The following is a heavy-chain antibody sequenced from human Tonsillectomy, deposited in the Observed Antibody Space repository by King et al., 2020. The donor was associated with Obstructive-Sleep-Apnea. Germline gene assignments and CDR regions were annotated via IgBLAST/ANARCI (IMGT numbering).Heavy chain of an antibody. V-gene: IGHV4-59*01. D-gene: IGHD2-2*01. CDR3: ARFCSITSCPSFGLDV. Sequence: QVQLQESGPGLVKPSETLSLTCTVSGDSIRSYYLTWIRQPPGKGLEWVGYIYYSGNADYNPSLKSRVTISVDTSKSQFSLKLTSVTAADTAVYYCARFCSITSCPSFGLDVWGQGTTVTVSS. CDR2: IYYSGNA. J-gene: IGHJ6*02. CDR1: GDSIRSYY.